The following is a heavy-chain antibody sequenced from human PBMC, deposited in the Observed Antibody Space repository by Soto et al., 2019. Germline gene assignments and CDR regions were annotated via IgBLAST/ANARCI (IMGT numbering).Heavy chain of an antibody. CDR3: ARDLESYYGVAFDI. CDR2: IYYNGNT. CDR1: GGSIGNSY. Sequence: PSETRSLTCTVSGGSIGNSYWTWIGQPPGKGLEWIGYIYYNGNTNYTPSLKSRVTISVDKSKNQFYLKLSSVTAAGTAVYYCARDLESYYGVAFDIWGQGTKVTVSS. J-gene: IGHJ3*02. D-gene: IGHD3-10*01. V-gene: IGHV4-59*01.